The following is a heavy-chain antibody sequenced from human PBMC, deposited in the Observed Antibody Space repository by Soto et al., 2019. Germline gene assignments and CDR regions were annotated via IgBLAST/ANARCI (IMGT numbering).Heavy chain of an antibody. D-gene: IGHD1-26*01. CDR1: RFTFTSYA. CDR2: ISASGGAT. J-gene: IGHJ4*02. Sequence: GGSLRLSCVASRFTFTSYAMSWVRQAPGKGLEWVAAISASGGATIHADSVKGRLTISRDNSKNTLYLQMNSLRAEDTAVYYCAKDAEGGSLFREAFDYWVQGTKVTVAS. CDR3: AKDAEGGSLFREAFDY. V-gene: IGHV3-23*01.